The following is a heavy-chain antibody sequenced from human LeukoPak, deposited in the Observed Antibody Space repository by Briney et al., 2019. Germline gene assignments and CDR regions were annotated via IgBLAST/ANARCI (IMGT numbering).Heavy chain of an antibody. CDR1: GVTLSIFA. J-gene: IGHJ4*02. Sequence: GGSLRLSCAPSGVTLSIFAMSWVRPAPGKGLEWVSVITGSGGSTFYADSVKGRFTISRDNSKNTLYLQMNSLRADDTAVYYCAKDYYLIDYWGQGTLVTVSS. V-gene: IGHV3-23*01. CDR3: AKDYYLIDY. D-gene: IGHD3-22*01. CDR2: ITGSGGST.